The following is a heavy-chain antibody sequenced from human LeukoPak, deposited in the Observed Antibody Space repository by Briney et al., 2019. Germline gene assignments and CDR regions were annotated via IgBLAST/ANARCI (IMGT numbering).Heavy chain of an antibody. CDR2: IIPIFGTA. Sequence: SVNVSCKASGGTFSSYAISWVRQAAGQGLERMGGIIPIFGTANYAQKFQGRVTITADESTSTAYMELSSLRSEDTAVYYCARDAIAVAGSEESDYWGQGTLVTVSS. CDR1: GGTFSSYA. CDR3: ARDAIAVAGSEESDY. V-gene: IGHV1-69*13. J-gene: IGHJ4*02. D-gene: IGHD6-19*01.